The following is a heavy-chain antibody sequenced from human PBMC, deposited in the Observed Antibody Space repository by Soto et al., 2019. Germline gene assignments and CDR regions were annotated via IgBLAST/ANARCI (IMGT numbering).Heavy chain of an antibody. CDR3: ARVGLNVFRAANDSYNWFEP. V-gene: IGHV3-30*04. J-gene: IGHJ5*02. D-gene: IGHD6-25*01. CDR1: GFTFSHYA. Sequence: AGGSLRLSCTASGFTFSHYALHWLRQTPGKGLEWVAYISYHGNTEKYADSVKGRFTISRDNYKKEVYLQMNSLRIEDTAVYYCARVGLNVFRAANDSYNWFEPWGQGTKVTVSS. CDR2: ISYHGNTE.